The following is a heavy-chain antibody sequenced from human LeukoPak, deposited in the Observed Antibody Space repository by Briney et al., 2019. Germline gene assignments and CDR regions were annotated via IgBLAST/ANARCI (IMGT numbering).Heavy chain of an antibody. CDR3: ARGYGSGSYNNFNQ. J-gene: IGHJ4*02. CDR1: VVSMNGYY. V-gene: IGHV4-4*07. Sequence: SETLSLTCSVSVVSMNGYYWSWLRQSAGNRLEWIGHVDSSGNTNYNPSLESRVTMSVDTSKNQFSLMLTSVTAADTAVYYCARGYGSGSYNNFNQWGQGLLVAVSS. D-gene: IGHD3-10*01. CDR2: VDSSGNT.